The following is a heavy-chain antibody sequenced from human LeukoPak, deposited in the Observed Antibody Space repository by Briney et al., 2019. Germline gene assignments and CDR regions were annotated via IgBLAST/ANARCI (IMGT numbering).Heavy chain of an antibody. J-gene: IGHJ4*02. D-gene: IGHD3-16*01. V-gene: IGHV1-2*02. CDR1: GGTFSSYA. CDR2: INPNSGGT. CDR3: ARDGGAADY. Sequence: RASVKVSCKASGGTFSSYAISWVRQAPGQGLEWMGWINPNSGGTNYAQKFQGRVTMTRDTSISTAYMELSGLRSDDTAVYYCARDGGAADYWGQGTLVTVSS.